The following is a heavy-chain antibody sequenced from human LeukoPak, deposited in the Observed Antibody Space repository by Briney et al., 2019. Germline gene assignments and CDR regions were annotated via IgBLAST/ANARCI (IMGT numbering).Heavy chain of an antibody. CDR3: AGYLVAKGFDY. CDR1: GGTFSSYA. CDR2: IIPIFGTA. Sequence: SVKVPCKASGGTFSSYAISWVRQAPGQGLEWMGGIIPIFGTANYAQKFQGRVTITTDESTSTAYMELSSLRSEDTAVYYCAGYLVAKGFDYWGQGTLVTVSS. D-gene: IGHD2-15*01. V-gene: IGHV1-69*05. J-gene: IGHJ4*02.